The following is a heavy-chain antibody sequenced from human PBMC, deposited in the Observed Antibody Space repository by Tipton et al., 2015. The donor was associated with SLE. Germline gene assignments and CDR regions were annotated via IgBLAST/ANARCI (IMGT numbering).Heavy chain of an antibody. D-gene: IGHD3-10*01. V-gene: IGHV4-39*07. CDR1: SGSVSSGAYY. CDR3: ARTEQGTGSYYRLVFEI. CDR2: IHYSGST. J-gene: IGHJ4*02. Sequence: TLSLTCTVSSGSVSSGAYYWSWIRQHPGKGLEWIGSIHYSGSTYDNPSFKSRVTISVDTSKNQFSLKLSSVTAADTAVYYCARTEQGTGSYYRLVFEIWGQGTLVTVSS.